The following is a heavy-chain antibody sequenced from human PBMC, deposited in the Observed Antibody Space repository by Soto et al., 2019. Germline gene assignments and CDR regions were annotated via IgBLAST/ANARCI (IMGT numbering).Heavy chain of an antibody. CDR2: IYPSDSDT. D-gene: IGHD3-3*01. V-gene: IGHV5-51*01. CDR1: GYNFAGYW. CDR3: ARGGVSTRTFDY. Sequence: ESLKISCKGSGYNFAGYWIAWVRQMPGKGLELMGIIYPSDSDTRYRPSFQGQVTISADKSISSAYLQWSSLRASDTAMYYCARGGVSTRTFDYWAQGTPVTV. J-gene: IGHJ4*02.